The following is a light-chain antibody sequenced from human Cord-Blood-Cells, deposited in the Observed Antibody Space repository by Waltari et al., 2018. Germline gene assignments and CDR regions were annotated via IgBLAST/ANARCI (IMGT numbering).Light chain of an antibody. CDR2: GAS. J-gene: IGKJ1*01. Sequence: ELVMTQSPATLSVSPGERATLSCRASQSVSSNLAWYQQKPGQAPRFLIYGASTRATGIPARFSGSGSGTEFTLTISSLQSEDFAVDYCQQYNNWPRTFGQGTKVEIK. V-gene: IGKV3-15*01. CDR1: QSVSSN. CDR3: QQYNNWPRT.